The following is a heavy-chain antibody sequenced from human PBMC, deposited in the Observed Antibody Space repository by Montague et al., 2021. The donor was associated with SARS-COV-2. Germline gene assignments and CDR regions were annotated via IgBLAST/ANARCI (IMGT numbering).Heavy chain of an antibody. J-gene: IGHJ5*02. V-gene: IGHV4-34*01. D-gene: IGHD3-22*01. CDR1: GGSFSNYY. Sequence: SETLSLTCAVYGGSFSNYYWSWIRQPPGKGLEWIGEINHSGGTNXNPSLKSRVTISVDTSKNQFSLKLTSVTAADTAVYYCARGPRITMIVVVITDIWFDPWGQGTLVTVSS. CDR3: ARGPRITMIVVVITDIWFDP. CDR2: INHSGGT.